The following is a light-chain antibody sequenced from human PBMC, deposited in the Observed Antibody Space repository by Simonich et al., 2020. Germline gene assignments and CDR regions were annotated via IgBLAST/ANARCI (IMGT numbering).Light chain of an antibody. V-gene: IGKV4-1*01. Sequence: DIVMTQSPDSLAVSLGERATINCKSSQRVLYSSNNKNYLAWYQQKPGQPPKPIIYWASTRESGVPDRFSGSGSWTDFTLTISSLQAEDVAVYCCQQYYRTPRTFGQGTKVEIK. CDR1: QRVLYSSNNKNY. J-gene: IGKJ1*01. CDR2: WAS. CDR3: QQYYRTPRT.